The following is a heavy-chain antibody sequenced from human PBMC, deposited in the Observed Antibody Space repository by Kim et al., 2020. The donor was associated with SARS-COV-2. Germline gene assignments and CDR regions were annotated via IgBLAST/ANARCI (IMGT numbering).Heavy chain of an antibody. V-gene: IGHV1-2*06. CDR1: GYTFTGYY. J-gene: IGHJ4*02. CDR2: INPNSGGT. Sequence: ASVKVSCKASGYTFTGYYMHWVRQAPGQGLEWMGRINPNSGGTNYAQKFQGRVTMTRDTSISTAYMELSRLRSDDTAVYYCARVLGGYDSNDYWGQGTLVTVSS. CDR3: ARVLGGYDSNDY. D-gene: IGHD3-22*01.